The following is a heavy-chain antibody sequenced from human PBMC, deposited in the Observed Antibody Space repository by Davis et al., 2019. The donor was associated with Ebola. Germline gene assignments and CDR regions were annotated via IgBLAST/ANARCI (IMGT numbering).Heavy chain of an antibody. Sequence: GESLKISCAASGFTFSSYSMNWVRQAPGKGLEWVSYISTSSSPIYYADSVKGRFTISRDNAKNSLYLQMNSLRDEDTAVYYCARDQGAIAACPSAFDMWGQGTMVTVSS. D-gene: IGHD6-6*01. CDR1: GFTFSSYS. CDR3: ARDQGAIAACPSAFDM. V-gene: IGHV3-48*02. CDR2: ISTSSSPI. J-gene: IGHJ3*02.